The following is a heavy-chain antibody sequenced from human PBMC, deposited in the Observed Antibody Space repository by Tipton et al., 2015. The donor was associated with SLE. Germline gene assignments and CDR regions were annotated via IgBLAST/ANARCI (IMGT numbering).Heavy chain of an antibody. V-gene: IGHV3-11*05. CDR1: GFTFSDYY. D-gene: IGHD6-13*01. J-gene: IGHJ6*02. CDR3: AKDIQQLVTDGMDV. Sequence: GSLRLSCAASGFTFSDYYMSWIRQAPGKGLEWVSYISSSSSYTNYADSVKGRFTISRDNAKNSLYLQMNSLRTEDTALYYCAKDIQQLVTDGMDVWGQGTTVTVSS. CDR2: ISSSSSYT.